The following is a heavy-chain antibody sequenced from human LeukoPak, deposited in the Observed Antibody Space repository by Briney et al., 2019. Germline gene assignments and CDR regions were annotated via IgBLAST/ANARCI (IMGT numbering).Heavy chain of an antibody. CDR3: ARDVGVSGLLLDFDY. V-gene: IGHV1-18*01. Sequence: VASVKVSCTTSGYSFNTFGLTWVRQAPGQGLEWLGWISPYNGKTNYAPKVQGRVTLTTDTSTRTAYMELRSLRSDDTAVYFCARDVGVSGLLLDFDYWGQGTLVTVSS. D-gene: IGHD2-21*01. CDR1: GYSFNTFG. J-gene: IGHJ4*02. CDR2: ISPYNGKT.